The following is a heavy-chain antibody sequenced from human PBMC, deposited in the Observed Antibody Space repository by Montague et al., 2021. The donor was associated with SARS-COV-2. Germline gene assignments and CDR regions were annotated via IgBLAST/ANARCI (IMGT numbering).Heavy chain of an antibody. Sequence: SETLSLTCTVSGGSISTYYWSWIRQPPGKGLEWIGYIYYSGSTNYNPFLKSRVTISVDTSKNQFSLKLSSVTAADTAVYYCARHGPFVVVTAIHDTFDIWGQGTMVTVSS. CDR3: ARHGPFVVVTAIHDTFDI. CDR1: GGSISTYY. J-gene: IGHJ3*02. V-gene: IGHV4-59*08. CDR2: IYYSGST. D-gene: IGHD2-21*02.